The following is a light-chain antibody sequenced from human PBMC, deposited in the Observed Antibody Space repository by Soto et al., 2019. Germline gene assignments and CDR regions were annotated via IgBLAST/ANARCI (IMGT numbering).Light chain of an antibody. CDR2: DAS. CDR1: QSVSSY. Sequence: EIVLTQSPATLSLSPGERVILSCKTSQSVSSYLGWYQQKPGQAPRLLIYDASNRATGIPARFSGSGSGTDFTLTTSSLEPEDFAVYYCQHRSNWPLTFGGGTKLEIK. J-gene: IGKJ4*01. CDR3: QHRSNWPLT. V-gene: IGKV3-11*01.